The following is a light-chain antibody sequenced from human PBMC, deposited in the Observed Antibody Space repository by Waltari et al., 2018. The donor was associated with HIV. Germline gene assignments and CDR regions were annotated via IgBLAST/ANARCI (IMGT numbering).Light chain of an antibody. Sequence: EIVLTQSPDTLSLSPGERATLSCWASQSVRSSLAWYQQKPGQPPRLLSYGASNRATGIPARFSGSGSGTDFTLTISSLEPEDFAVYYCQQRRNWPLTFGGGTKVEIK. J-gene: IGKJ4*01. V-gene: IGKV3-11*01. CDR1: QSVRSS. CDR2: GAS. CDR3: QQRRNWPLT.